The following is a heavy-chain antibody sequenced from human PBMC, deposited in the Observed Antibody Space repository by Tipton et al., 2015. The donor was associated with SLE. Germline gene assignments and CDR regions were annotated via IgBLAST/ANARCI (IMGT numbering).Heavy chain of an antibody. CDR3: ARERYCSGASCYAADY. CDR2: IFYSGST. J-gene: IGHJ4*02. V-gene: IGHV4-59*01. Sequence: TLSLTCTVSAGSISNYYWNWIRQPPGKGLEWIGYIFYSGSTNYNPSLKSRVTISVDTSKNQFSLKPKSVTAAVSAVYYCARERYCSGASCYAADYWGQGALVTVSS. D-gene: IGHD2-2*01. CDR1: AGSISNYY.